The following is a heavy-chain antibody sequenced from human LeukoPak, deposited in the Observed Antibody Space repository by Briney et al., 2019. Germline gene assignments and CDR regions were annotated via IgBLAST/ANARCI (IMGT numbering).Heavy chain of an antibody. CDR2: INPNTGGT. CDR1: GYTFTGYY. D-gene: IGHD1-26*01. CDR3: ARDLTRVGGATDY. J-gene: IGHJ4*02. V-gene: IGHV1-2*02. Sequence: GASVKVSCKASGYTFTGYYMHWVRQAPGQGLEWMGWINPNTGGTNYAQKFQGRVTMTRDTSISTAYMELSRLKSDDTAVYYCARDLTRVGGATDYWGQGTLVTVSS.